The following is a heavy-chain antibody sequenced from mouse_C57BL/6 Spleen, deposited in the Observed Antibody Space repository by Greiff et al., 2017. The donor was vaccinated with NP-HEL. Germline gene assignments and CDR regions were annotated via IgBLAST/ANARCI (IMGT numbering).Heavy chain of an antibody. CDR2: INYDGSST. D-gene: IGHD4-1*01. V-gene: IGHV5-16*01. CDR3: ARDGDWDEAMDY. J-gene: IGHJ4*01. CDR1: GFTFSDYY. Sequence: EVKVVESEGGLVQPGSSMKLSCTASGFTFSDYYMAWVRQVPEKGLEWVANINYDGSSTYYLDSLKSRFIISRDNAKNILYLQMSSLKSEDTATYYCARDGDWDEAMDYWGQGTSVTVSS.